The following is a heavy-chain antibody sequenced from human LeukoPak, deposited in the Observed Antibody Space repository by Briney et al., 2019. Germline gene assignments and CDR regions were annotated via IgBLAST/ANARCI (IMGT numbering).Heavy chain of an antibody. Sequence: GGSLRLSCTASGLTFGDYAMSWVRQAPGKGLEWVGFIRSKAYGGTTEYAASVKGRFTISRDDSKSIAYLQMNSLKTEDTAVYYCARVRTLWELLSYYYMDVWGKGTTVTVSS. CDR2: IRSKAYGGTT. J-gene: IGHJ6*03. D-gene: IGHD1-26*01. V-gene: IGHV3-49*04. CDR1: GLTFGDYA. CDR3: ARVRTLWELLSYYYMDV.